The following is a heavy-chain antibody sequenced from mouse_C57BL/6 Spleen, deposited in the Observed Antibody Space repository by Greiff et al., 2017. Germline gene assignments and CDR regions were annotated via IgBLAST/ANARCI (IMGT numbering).Heavy chain of an antibody. CDR2: ISDGGSYT. CDR3: ARELQGYFDV. Sequence: DVKLVESGGGLVKPGGSLKLSCAASGFTFSSYAMSWVRQTPEKRLEWVATISDGGSYTYYPDNVKGRFTISRDNAKNHLYLQMSHLKSEDTAMYYCARELQGYFDVWGTGTTVTVSS. V-gene: IGHV5-4*01. D-gene: IGHD3-2*02. J-gene: IGHJ1*03. CDR1: GFTFSSYA.